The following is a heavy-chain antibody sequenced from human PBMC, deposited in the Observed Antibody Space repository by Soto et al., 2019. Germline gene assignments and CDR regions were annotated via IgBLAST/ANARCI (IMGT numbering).Heavy chain of an antibody. CDR2: IYSTGST. J-gene: IGHJ4*02. Sequence: QVQMQESGPGLVKPSETLSLTCSVSGASIRSGGYYCSWLRQSPGKGLKWIGHIYSTGSTFYSPSLKSRLTISLDTSKNQFSLDLRSVTAADTAMYYCARIEMASIKWGRGTLVTVSS. V-gene: IGHV4-31*03. CDR3: ARIEMASIK. CDR1: GASIRSGGYY.